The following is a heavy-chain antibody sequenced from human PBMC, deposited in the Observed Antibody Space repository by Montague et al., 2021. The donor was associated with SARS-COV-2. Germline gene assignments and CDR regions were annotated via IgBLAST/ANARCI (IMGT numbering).Heavy chain of an antibody. CDR3: ASPTYYYDSSGSDAFDI. D-gene: IGHD3-22*01. J-gene: IGHJ3*02. Sequence: SETLSLTCTVSGGSISSSSYYWGWIRQPPGKGLEWIGSIYYSGSTYYNPSLKSRVTISVDTSKNQFSLKLSSVAAAGTAVYYCASPTYYYDSSGSDAFDIWGQGTMVTVSS. CDR1: GGSISSSSYY. CDR2: IYYSGST. V-gene: IGHV4-39*01.